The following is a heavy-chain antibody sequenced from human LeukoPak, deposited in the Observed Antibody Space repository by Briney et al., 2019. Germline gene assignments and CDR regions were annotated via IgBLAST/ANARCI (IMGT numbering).Heavy chain of an antibody. CDR2: IISRGSSA. CDR1: GFTFTIYN. V-gene: IGHV3-23*01. D-gene: IGHD2-21*01. Sequence: GGSLRLSCAASGFTFTIYNMNWVRQAPGKGLEWVSSIISRGSSAYYADSVKGRFTISRDNSKNTLYLQMNSLRAADTAVYYCAKPDGNVVAVPMDVWGQGTTVTVSS. CDR3: AKPDGNVVAVPMDV. J-gene: IGHJ6*02.